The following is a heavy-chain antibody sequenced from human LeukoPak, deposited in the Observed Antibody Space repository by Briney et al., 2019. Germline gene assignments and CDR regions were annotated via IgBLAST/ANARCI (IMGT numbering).Heavy chain of an antibody. J-gene: IGHJ6*03. D-gene: IGHD1-26*01. CDR1: GYSFPSYG. CDR2: ISAYNGNT. CDR3: ARGVGRLSGSYPNYYMDV. V-gene: IGHV1-18*01. Sequence: ASVKVSCKASGYSFPSYGISWMRQAPGQGLERMGWISAYNGNTKYAQKLQGRVTMTTDTSTTTAYMELRSLRSDDTAVYYCARGVGRLSGSYPNYYMDVWGKGTTVTVSS.